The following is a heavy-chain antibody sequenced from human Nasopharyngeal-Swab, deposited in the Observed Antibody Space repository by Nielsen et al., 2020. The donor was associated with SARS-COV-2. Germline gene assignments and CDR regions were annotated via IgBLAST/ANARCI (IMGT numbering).Heavy chain of an antibody. Sequence: GESLKISCAASGFTFSDYYMSWVRQAPGKGLEWVSYISSSGSTIYYADSVKGRFTLSRDNAKNSLDLQMNSLRGEDTAVYYCAREGRELWPTFDLWGQGTLVTVSS. J-gene: IGHJ4*02. D-gene: IGHD3-16*01. CDR1: GFTFSDYY. V-gene: IGHV3-11*04. CDR2: ISSSGSTI. CDR3: AREGRELWPTFDL.